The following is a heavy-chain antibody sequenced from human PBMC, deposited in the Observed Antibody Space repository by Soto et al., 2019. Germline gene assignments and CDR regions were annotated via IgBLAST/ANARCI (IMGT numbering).Heavy chain of an antibody. J-gene: IGHJ5*02. CDR3: ARAVWQYHLLANWFGP. D-gene: IGHD2-2*01. Sequence: QVQLVQSGAEVKKPGASVKVSCRASGYIFSNYGITWVRQAPGQGLEWMGWISVYNDDANYAPQFQGRLTMTADSSTATAYMDLWSLSVADTAVYFCARAVWQYHLLANWFGPWGQGTLFTVSS. CDR2: ISVYNDDA. CDR1: GYIFSNYG. V-gene: IGHV1-18*04.